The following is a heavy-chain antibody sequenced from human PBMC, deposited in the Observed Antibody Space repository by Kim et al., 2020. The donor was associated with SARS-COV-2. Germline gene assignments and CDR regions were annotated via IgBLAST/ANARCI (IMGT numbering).Heavy chain of an antibody. CDR3: AKDLRLRRLGSPDY. V-gene: IGHV3-30*02. J-gene: IGHJ4*02. D-gene: IGHD2-21*01. Sequence: ADAVKGRFTISRDNSKNTLYLQMNSLRAEDTAVYYCAKDLRLRRLGSPDYWGQGTLVTVSS.